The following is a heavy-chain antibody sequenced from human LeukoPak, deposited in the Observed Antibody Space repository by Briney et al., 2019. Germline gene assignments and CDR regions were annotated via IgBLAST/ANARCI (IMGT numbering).Heavy chain of an antibody. Sequence: TGGSLRLSWAASGFTFTTYAMGWVRQAPGKGLEWVSSISSSGSTTFYADSVRGRFTISRDSSRNTLFLQMNSLRDEDTAVYYCAKDYGSGSALSYFDIWGRGTLVTVSS. CDR2: ISSSGSTT. J-gene: IGHJ2*01. V-gene: IGHV3-23*01. D-gene: IGHD3-10*01. CDR1: GFTFTTYA. CDR3: AKDYGSGSALSYFDI.